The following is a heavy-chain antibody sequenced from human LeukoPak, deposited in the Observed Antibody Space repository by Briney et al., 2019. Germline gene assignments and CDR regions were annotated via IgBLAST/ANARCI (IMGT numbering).Heavy chain of an antibody. D-gene: IGHD5-12*01. V-gene: IGHV3-21*01. Sequence: GGSLRLSCAASGFTFSSYSMNWVRQAPGKGLEWVSSISSSSSYIYYADSVKGRFTISRDNAKNSLYLQMNSLRAEDTAVYYCARDRSEDSGYRSYFDYWGQGTLVTVSS. CDR1: GFTFSSYS. CDR2: ISSSSSYI. J-gene: IGHJ4*02. CDR3: ARDRSEDSGYRSYFDY.